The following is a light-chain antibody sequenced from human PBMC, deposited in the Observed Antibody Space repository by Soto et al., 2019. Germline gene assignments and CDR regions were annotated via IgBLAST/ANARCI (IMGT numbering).Light chain of an antibody. CDR1: SSDVGDYNY. CDR3: SSYYGSSNVCV. Sequence: QSALTQPPSASGSPGQSVTISCTGTSSDVGDYNYVSWYQQHPGKAPKLIISDVNKPPSGLSDCFSGSKSGNTASLTISGLQSDDDADYYCSSYYGSSNVCVFGGGTKLTVL. J-gene: IGLJ3*02. CDR2: DVN. V-gene: IGLV2-8*01.